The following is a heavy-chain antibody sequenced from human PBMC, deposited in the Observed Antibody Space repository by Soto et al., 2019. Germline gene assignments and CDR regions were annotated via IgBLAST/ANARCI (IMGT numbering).Heavy chain of an antibody. V-gene: IGHV1-8*01. CDR1: GYTFTSYD. J-gene: IGHJ5*02. CDR3: ARERSAAGTGWFDP. Sequence: QVQLVQSGAEVKKPGASVKVSCKATGYTFTSYDINWVRQATGQGLEWMGWMNPNSGNTGYAQKFQGRVTMTRNTSISTAYMELSSLRSEDTAVYYCARERSAAGTGWFDPWGQGTLATVSS. D-gene: IGHD6-13*01. CDR2: MNPNSGNT.